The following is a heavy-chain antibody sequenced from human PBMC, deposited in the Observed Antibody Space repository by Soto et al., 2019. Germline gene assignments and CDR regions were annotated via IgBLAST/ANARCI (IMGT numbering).Heavy chain of an antibody. J-gene: IGHJ6*02. CDR3: ATVDISTWIDGMDV. D-gene: IGHD6-13*01. CDR1: GGTFSSYA. CDR2: TFPMFGKA. V-gene: IGHV1-69*06. Sequence: SVKVSCKASGGTFSSYAVSWVRQAPGQGLEWMGGTFPMFGKANYAQKFQGRVTISADKSTSTAYMELSGLRSEDTAVYYCATVDISTWIDGMDVWGQGTTVTVSS.